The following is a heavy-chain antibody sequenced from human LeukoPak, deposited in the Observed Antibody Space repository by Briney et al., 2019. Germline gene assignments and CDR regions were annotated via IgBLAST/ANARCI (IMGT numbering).Heavy chain of an antibody. CDR3: TRTNDFDV. V-gene: IGHV3-7*02. CDR2: IKQDGSEK. J-gene: IGHJ3*01. CDR1: GFTFSSYW. Sequence: GGSLRLSGEASGFTFSSYWMTWVRQAPGRGLEWVTNIKQDGSEKYYVDSVKGRFTITRDNAKNALYLQMNSLRAEDTAVYYCTRTNDFDVWGQGTMVTVSS.